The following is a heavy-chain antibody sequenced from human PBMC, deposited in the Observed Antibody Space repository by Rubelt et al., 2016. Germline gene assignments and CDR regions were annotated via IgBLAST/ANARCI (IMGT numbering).Heavy chain of an antibody. CDR2: IDDSGST. Sequence: QLQLQESGPGLVKPSETLSLTCTVSGGSISSSSYYWGWIRQPPGKGLEWIGSIDDSGSTYYNPYIKSRVTISVEPSKTQFSLKLSSVHAADTAVYYCARGRFLEWLPPDYWGQGTLVTVSS. V-gene: IGHV4-39*01. CDR3: ARGRFLEWLPPDY. J-gene: IGHJ4*02. D-gene: IGHD3-3*01. CDR1: GGSISSSSYY.